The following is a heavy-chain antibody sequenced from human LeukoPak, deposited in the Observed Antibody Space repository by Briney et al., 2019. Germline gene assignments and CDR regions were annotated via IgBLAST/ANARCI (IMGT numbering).Heavy chain of an antibody. D-gene: IGHD3-22*01. CDR2: IIPIFGTA. Sequence: ASVKVSCKASVGTFSSYAISWVRQAPGQGLEWMGGIIPIFGTANYAQKFQGRVTITADESTSTAYMELSSLRSEDTAVYYCARDRDSSGYYGYWGQGTLVTVSS. CDR1: VGTFSSYA. J-gene: IGHJ4*02. V-gene: IGHV1-69*13. CDR3: ARDRDSSGYYGY.